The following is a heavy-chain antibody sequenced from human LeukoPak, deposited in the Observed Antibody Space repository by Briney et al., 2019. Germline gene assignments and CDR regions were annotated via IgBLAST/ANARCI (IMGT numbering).Heavy chain of an antibody. CDR3: AKDIWAYLGSGWFDP. J-gene: IGHJ5*02. CDR1: GFTFSNAW. V-gene: IGHV3-15*05. Sequence: GGSLRLSCAASGFTFSNAWMSWVRQAPGKGLEWVGRIKSKTDGGTTDYAAPVKGRFTISRDNAKNSLYLQMNSLRAEDTALYYCAKDIWAYLGSGWFDPWGQGTLVTVSS. D-gene: IGHD3-10*01. CDR2: IKSKTDGGTT.